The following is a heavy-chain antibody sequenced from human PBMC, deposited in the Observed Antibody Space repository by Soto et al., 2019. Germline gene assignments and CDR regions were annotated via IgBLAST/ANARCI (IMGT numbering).Heavy chain of an antibody. Sequence: QVQLVQSGAEVKKPGASVTVSCTTSGYRFTDFSMQSVRQGPEQRLEWVGWINAATGHTEYSQKFQGRVTITTDTSASTGYMELTSLRSEDTGVYYCARDYTTGWRDFEFWGQGTVVTVSS. V-gene: IGHV1-3*01. CDR2: INAATGHT. CDR3: ARDYTTGWRDFEF. CDR1: GYRFTDFS. D-gene: IGHD6-19*01. J-gene: IGHJ4*02.